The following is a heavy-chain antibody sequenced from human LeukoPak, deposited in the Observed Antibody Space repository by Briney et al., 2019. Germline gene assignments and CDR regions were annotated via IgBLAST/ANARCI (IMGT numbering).Heavy chain of an antibody. CDR2: IKRDGSTT. CDR3: AREDYGDYHLDY. D-gene: IGHD4-17*01. Sequence: GGSLRLSCAASGFTFNNHWMDWVRQAPGKGLVWVSRIKRDGSTTSYADSVEGRFTISRDNAKNPLYLQMSSRRAEDTAVYYCAREDYGDYHLDYWGQGTLVTVSS. J-gene: IGHJ4*02. CDR1: GFTFNNHW. V-gene: IGHV3-74*01.